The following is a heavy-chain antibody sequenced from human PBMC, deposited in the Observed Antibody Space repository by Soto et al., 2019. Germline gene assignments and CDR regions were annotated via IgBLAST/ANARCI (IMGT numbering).Heavy chain of an antibody. V-gene: IGHV2-26*01. Sequence: QVTLKESGPVLVKPTETLTLRCTVSGLSITDSEMGVSWIRQPPGKALEWLAHIDSSGEKSYRTFLKSRLTISKDTSKSQLVLILTIMDPADTATYYCARRLLAVAVSPWFDPWGQGSLVTVSS. J-gene: IGHJ5*02. CDR3: ARRLLAVAVSPWFDP. CDR1: GLSITDSEMG. D-gene: IGHD3-3*01. CDR2: IDSSGEK.